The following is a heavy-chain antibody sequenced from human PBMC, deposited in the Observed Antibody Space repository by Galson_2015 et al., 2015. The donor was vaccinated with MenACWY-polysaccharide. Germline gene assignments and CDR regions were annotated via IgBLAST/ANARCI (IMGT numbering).Heavy chain of an antibody. J-gene: IGHJ4*02. V-gene: IGHV4-38-2*01. D-gene: IGHD1-26*01. CDR3: ARVDKYIGSFYILY. CDR1: DCSIRSGYF. CDR2: IFHSGTT. Sequence: ETLSLTCAVSDCSIRSGYFWGWIRPPPGEGLEWIASIFHSGTTYYNPSLKSRVTISVETSRNQFSLKLSSVAAADTAVYYCARVDKYIGSFYILYWGQGTLVTVSS.